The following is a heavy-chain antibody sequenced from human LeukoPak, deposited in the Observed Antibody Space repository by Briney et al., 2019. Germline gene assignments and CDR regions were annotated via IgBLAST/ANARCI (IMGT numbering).Heavy chain of an antibody. CDR3: AREGTTVTHFDY. Sequence: SETLSLTCTVSGGSISGYYWSWIRQPPGERLEWIGYVYSSGSTDYNPSLKSRVTISIDTPKNQFSLKLSSVTAADTAVYYCAREGTTVTHFDYWGRGTLVTVSS. J-gene: IGHJ4*02. V-gene: IGHV4-59*01. CDR1: GGSISGYY. CDR2: VYSSGST. D-gene: IGHD4-11*01.